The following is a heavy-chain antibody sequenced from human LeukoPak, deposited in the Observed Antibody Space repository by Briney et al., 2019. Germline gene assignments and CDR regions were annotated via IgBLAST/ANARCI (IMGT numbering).Heavy chain of an antibody. CDR1: GYSFGYFG. CDR3: ARDLARVVVVPSATDY. D-gene: IGHD2-2*01. V-gene: IGHV1-18*01. CDR2: ISTYNGNT. Sequence: ASVKVSCKTSGYSFGYFGITWVRLAAGQGLEWMGWISTYNGNTEYAQRFQGRLTLTTDTSTSTVYMELRSLRSDDTAIYCCARDLARVVVVPSATDYWGQGTQVTVSS. J-gene: IGHJ4*02.